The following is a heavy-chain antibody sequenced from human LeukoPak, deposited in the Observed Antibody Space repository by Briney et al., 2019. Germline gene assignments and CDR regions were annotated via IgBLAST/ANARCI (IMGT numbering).Heavy chain of an antibody. J-gene: IGHJ4*02. CDR3: ARITIFGVVGY. CDR1: GYSISSGYY. Sequence: SETLSLTXTVSGYSISSGYYWGWIRQPPGKGLEWIGSIYHSGSTYYNPSLKSRVTISVDTSKNQFSLKLSSVTAVDTAVYYCARITIFGVVGYWGQGTLVTVSS. D-gene: IGHD3-3*01. CDR2: IYHSGST. V-gene: IGHV4-38-2*02.